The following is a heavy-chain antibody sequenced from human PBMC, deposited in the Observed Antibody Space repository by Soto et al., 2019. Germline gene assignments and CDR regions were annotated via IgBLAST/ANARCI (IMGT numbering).Heavy chain of an antibody. D-gene: IGHD1-26*01. V-gene: IGHV3-30-3*01. CDR2: ISYDGSNK. CDR1: GFTFSSYA. J-gene: IGHJ6*02. CDR3: ARDSKVNGSYPYYYYGMDV. Sequence: QVQLVESGGGVVQPGRSLRLSCAASGFTFSSYAMHWVRQAPGKGLEWVAVISYDGSNKYYADSVKGRFTISRDNSKNTLYLQMNSLRAEDTAVYYCARDSKVNGSYPYYYYGMDVWGQGTTVTVSS.